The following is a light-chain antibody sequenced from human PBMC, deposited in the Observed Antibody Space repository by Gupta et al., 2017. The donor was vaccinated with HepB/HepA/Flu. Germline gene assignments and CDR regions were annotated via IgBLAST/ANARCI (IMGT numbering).Light chain of an antibody. CDR1: QSLLHSNGYNY. V-gene: IGKV2-28*01. CDR2: LGS. Sequence: DIVLTQSPLSLPATPVERASISCRSSQSLLHSNGYNYLDWYLQKPGQSPQLLIYLGSNRASGVPDRFSGSGSGTDFTLKISRVEAEDVGVYYCMQALQTRNSFGQGTKLEIK. CDR3: MQALQTRNS. J-gene: IGKJ2*03.